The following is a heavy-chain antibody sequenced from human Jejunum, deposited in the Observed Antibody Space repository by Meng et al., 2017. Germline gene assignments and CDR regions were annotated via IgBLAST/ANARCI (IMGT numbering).Heavy chain of an antibody. V-gene: IGHV1-18*01. J-gene: IGHJ4*02. Sequence: QVQPVQSGAEVKKPGASVKVSCKASGYTFTSHGLSWVRQAPGGGLEWMGWISANTGNTNCAQTFQGRATMTTDTSTSTAYLELRNLRSDDTAVYYCARDRFGFSSTSPHDFWGQGSLVTVSS. D-gene: IGHD2-2*01. CDR3: ARDRFGFSSTSPHDF. CDR1: GYTFTSHG. CDR2: ISANTGNT.